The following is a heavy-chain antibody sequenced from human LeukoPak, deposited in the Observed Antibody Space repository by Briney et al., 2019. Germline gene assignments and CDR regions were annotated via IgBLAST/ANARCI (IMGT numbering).Heavy chain of an antibody. CDR2: ISSSSSYI. CDR1: GFTFSSYS. V-gene: IGHV3-21*01. Sequence: PGKSLRLSCAASGFTFSSYSMNWVRQAPGKGLEWVSSISSSSSYIYYADSVKGRFTISRDNAKNSLYLQMNSLRAEDTAVYYCARDRRNYYDSSGYVYYFDYWGQGTLVTVSS. CDR3: ARDRRNYYDSSGYVYYFDY. J-gene: IGHJ4*02. D-gene: IGHD3-22*01.